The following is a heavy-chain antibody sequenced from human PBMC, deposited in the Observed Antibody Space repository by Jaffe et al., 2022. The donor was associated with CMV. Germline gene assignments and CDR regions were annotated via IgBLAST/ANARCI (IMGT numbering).Heavy chain of an antibody. J-gene: IGHJ5*02. D-gene: IGHD4-17*01. CDR1: GFTFGSYA. CDR3: TKGDYGYWFDP. Sequence: EAQLLESGGGLVQPGGSLRLSCAASGFTFGSYAMNWVRQAPGKGLEWVSSMTDNGGRTYYADSVKGRFTISRDNSKNTLYLQMNSLRAEDTAVYYCTKGDYGYWFDPWGHGTLVTVSS. CDR2: MTDNGGRT. V-gene: IGHV3-23*01.